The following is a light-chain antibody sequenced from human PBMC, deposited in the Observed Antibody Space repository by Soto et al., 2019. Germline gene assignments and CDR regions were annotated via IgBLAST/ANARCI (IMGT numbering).Light chain of an antibody. CDR2: AAS. J-gene: IGKJ3*01. V-gene: IGKV1-6*01. CDR1: QAIRTD. Sequence: AIPVTQSPSSLSASVGDRVTITCRASQAIRTDLGWYQQKPGKAPKLLIFAASNLHSGVPSRFSGSGSGTDFTLTISSLEPEDFAVYYCQQRSNWPPAFGPGTKVDIK. CDR3: QQRSNWPPA.